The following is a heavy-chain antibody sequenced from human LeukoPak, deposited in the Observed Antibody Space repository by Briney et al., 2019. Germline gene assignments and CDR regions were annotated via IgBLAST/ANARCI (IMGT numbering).Heavy chain of an antibody. J-gene: IGHJ3*02. CDR1: RFNFDDCD. CDR2: VTWSSGDI. V-gene: IGHV3-9*01. D-gene: IGHD4-23*01. Sequence: GGSLRLSCAASRFNFDDCDIHWVRLVPGKALEWVSRVTWSSGDIDYADSVKGRFTISRDNAKNSLYLQMNSLRAEDTAVYYCARDRAVGPGGAFDIWGQGTMVTVSS. CDR3: ARDRAVGPGGAFDI.